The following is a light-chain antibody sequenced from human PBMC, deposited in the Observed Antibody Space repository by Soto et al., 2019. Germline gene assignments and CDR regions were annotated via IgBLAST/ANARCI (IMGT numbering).Light chain of an antibody. CDR1: QSVSSSY. CDR3: QQYGSSPPWT. V-gene: IGKV3-20*01. CDR2: GAS. Sequence: EIVWTQSPGTLSLSPGERATLSCRASQSVSSSYLAWYQQKPGQAPRLLIYGASSRATGIPDRFSGSGSGPAFTLAISRLEPGDFAVYYCQQYGSSPPWTFGQGTEVEIK. J-gene: IGKJ1*01.